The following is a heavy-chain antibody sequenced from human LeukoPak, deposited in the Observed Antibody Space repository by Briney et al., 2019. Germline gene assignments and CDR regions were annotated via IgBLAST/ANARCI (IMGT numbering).Heavy chain of an antibody. CDR1: GGSISSGDYY. V-gene: IGHV4-30-4*08. J-gene: IGHJ6*03. CDR3: ARVDIAAAGTTDYYYMDV. Sequence: SQTLSLTGTVSGGSISSGDYYWSWIRQPPGKGLEWIGYVYYSGSTYYNPSLKSRDTISVDTSKNQFSLKLSSVTAADTAVYYCARVDIAAAGTTDYYYMDVWGKGTTVTVSS. D-gene: IGHD6-13*01. CDR2: VYYSGST.